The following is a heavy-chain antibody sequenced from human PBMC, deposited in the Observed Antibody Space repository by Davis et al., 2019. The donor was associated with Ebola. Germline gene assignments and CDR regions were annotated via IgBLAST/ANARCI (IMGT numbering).Heavy chain of an antibody. CDR3: ARDGSTSDQKSGELDY. Sequence: AASVQVSCKASGYTFTGYYMHWVRQAPGQGLEWMGWINPNSGNTNYAQKLQGRVTMTRDTSITTAYMELSRLRSDDTAVYYCARDGSTSDQKSGELDYWGQEPLVTVSS. J-gene: IGHJ4*02. V-gene: IGHV1-2*02. CDR2: INPNSGNT. D-gene: IGHD7-27*01. CDR1: GYTFTGYY.